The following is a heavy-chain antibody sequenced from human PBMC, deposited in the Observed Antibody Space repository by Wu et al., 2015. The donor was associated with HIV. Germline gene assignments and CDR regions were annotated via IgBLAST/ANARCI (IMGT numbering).Heavy chain of an antibody. J-gene: IGHJ3*02. Sequence: QVQLVQSGAEVKKPGSSVKVSCKASGGTFSSYAISWVRQAPGQGLEWMGGIIPIFGTANYAQKFQGRVTMTRNTSISTAYMELSSLRSEDTAVYYCARHSGRDYYDSSGYYLMSFDIWGQGTMVTVSS. D-gene: IGHD3-22*01. CDR1: GGTFSSYA. V-gene: IGHV1-69*05. CDR2: IIPIFGTA. CDR3: ARHSGRDYYDSSGYYLMSFDI.